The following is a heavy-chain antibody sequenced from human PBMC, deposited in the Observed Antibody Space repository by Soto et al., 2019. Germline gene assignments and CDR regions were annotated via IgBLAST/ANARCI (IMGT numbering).Heavy chain of an antibody. J-gene: IGHJ4*02. V-gene: IGHV1-69*04. CDR2: IIPILGIA. CDR3: ARDILNDSGGNYFDY. D-gene: IGHD4-17*01. Sequence: SVKVSCKASGGAFSSYTISWVRQAPGQGLEWMGRIIPILGIANYAQKFQGRVTITADKSTSTAYMELSSLRSEDTAVYYCARDILNDSGGNYFDYCGQRTLVTVSS. CDR1: GGAFSSYT.